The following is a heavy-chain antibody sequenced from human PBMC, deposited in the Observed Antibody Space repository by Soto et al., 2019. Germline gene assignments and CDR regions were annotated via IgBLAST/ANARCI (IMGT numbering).Heavy chain of an antibody. CDR2: IYHSGNT. J-gene: IGHJ4*02. D-gene: IGHD3-10*01. CDR3: ARRWGEGRVDY. CDR1: GGSISSSNW. Sequence: QVQLQESGPGLVKPSGTLSLTCAVSGGSISSSNWWSWVRQPPGKGLEWIGEIYHSGNTNYNPSLTWRVTMAVDKSRNQFSLKLRSVTAADTAVYYCARRWGEGRVDYWGQGTLVTVSS. V-gene: IGHV4-4*02.